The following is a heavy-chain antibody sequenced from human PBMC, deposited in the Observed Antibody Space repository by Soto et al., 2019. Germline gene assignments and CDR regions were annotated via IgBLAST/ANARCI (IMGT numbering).Heavy chain of an antibody. V-gene: IGHV1-69*01. D-gene: IGHD5-12*01. CDR2: IIPIFGTA. Sequence: QVQLVQSGAEVKKPGSSVKVSCKASGGTFSSYAISWVRQAPGQGLEWMGGIIPIFGTANYAQKFQGRVTITADESTSTAYMELSSLRSEDTAVYYFARAYHSGYDYASGWFDPWGQGTLVTVSS. CDR3: ARAYHSGYDYASGWFDP. CDR1: GGTFSSYA. J-gene: IGHJ5*02.